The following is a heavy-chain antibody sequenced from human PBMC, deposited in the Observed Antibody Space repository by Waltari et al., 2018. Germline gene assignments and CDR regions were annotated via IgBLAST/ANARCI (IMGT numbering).Heavy chain of an antibody. Sequence: QVQLQESGPGLVKPSETLSLTCTVSGGSISSYYWSWIRQPPGKGLEWIGYIYYSGSTNYNPSRKSRGTISVDTSKNQFSLKLSSVTAADTAVYYCARDARGYSYVGYYYYGMDVWGQGTTVIVSS. V-gene: IGHV4-59*01. J-gene: IGHJ6*02. CDR2: IYYSGST. CDR3: ARDARGYSYVGYYYYGMDV. D-gene: IGHD5-18*01. CDR1: GGSISSYY.